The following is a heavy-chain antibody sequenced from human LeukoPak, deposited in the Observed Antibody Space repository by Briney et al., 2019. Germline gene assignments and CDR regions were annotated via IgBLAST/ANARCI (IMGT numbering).Heavy chain of an antibody. CDR3: ARRFGDNGLFAFDI. Sequence: GESLKISCQPSGYNFIDYDIGWVRQMPGKGLEWMGIIYPDDSHTTYSPSFQGHVTFSADTSINTAYLQWSSLKASDTAMYYCARRFGDNGLFAFDIWGQGTMVTVSS. J-gene: IGHJ3*02. CDR1: GYNFIDYD. D-gene: IGHD3-10*01. CDR2: IYPDDSHT. V-gene: IGHV5-51*01.